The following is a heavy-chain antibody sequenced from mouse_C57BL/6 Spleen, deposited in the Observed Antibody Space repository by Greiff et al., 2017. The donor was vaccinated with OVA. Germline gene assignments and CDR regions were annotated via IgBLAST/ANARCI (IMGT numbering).Heavy chain of an antibody. V-gene: IGHV1-39*01. CDR3: AARRYYYGSYEAMDY. D-gene: IGHD1-1*01. CDR1: GYSFTDYN. CDR2: INPNYGTT. Sequence: VQLQQSGPELVKPGASVKISCKASGYSFTDYNMNWVKQSNGKSLEWIGVINPNYGTTSYNQKFKGKATLTVDQSSSTADMQLNSLTSEDSAVYYCAARRYYYGSYEAMDYWGQGTSVTVSS. J-gene: IGHJ4*01.